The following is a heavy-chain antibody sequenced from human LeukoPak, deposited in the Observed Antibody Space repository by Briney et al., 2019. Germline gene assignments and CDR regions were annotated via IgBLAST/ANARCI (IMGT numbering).Heavy chain of an antibody. J-gene: IGHJ4*02. D-gene: IGHD3-3*01. V-gene: IGHV3-11*04. CDR2: IDGNSNII. Sequence: GSLRLSCAASGFSFSDYYMGWIRQAPGKGLEWVSYIDGNSNIIHYADSVKGRFTISRDNAKNSLYLQMNSLRAEDTAVYYCARTISRGYFDYWGQGTLVTVSS. CDR3: ARTISRGYFDY. CDR1: GFSFSDYY.